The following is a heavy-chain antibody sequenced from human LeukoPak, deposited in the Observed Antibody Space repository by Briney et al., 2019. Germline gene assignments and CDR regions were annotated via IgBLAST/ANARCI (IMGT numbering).Heavy chain of an antibody. V-gene: IGHV4-34*01. CDR1: GGSFSDYY. D-gene: IGHD4/OR15-4a*01. CDR2: INHSGGT. CDR3: ETMVNWYFDL. J-gene: IGHJ2*01. Sequence: SETLSLTCAVYGGSFSDYYWNWIRQPPGRGLEWIGEINHSGGTNYNPSLKSRVTISIDTSKNQFSLKLSSVTAADTAVYYCETMVNWYFDLWGRGTLVTVSS.